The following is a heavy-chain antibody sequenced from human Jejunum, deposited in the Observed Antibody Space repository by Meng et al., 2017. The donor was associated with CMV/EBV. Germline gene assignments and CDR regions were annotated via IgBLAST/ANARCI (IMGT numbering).Heavy chain of an antibody. CDR3: ARGPSIGVRGVFYFDY. J-gene: IGHJ4*02. V-gene: IGHV1-2*02. D-gene: IGHD3-10*01. CDR1: CSPCTALQ. Sequence: VKVPSQASCSPCTALQWPRVGQAPGQGLEWVGWNNPNTGGTNVAQKFQGRVTMARDTSITTAYMELSGLRSDDTAVYYCARGPSIGVRGVFYFDYWGQGTLVTVSS. CDR2: NNPNTGGT.